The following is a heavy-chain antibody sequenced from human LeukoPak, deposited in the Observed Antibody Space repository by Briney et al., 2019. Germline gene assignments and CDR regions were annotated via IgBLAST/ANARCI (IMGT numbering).Heavy chain of an antibody. CDR1: GFTFSSYS. CDR2: ISSSSSTI. D-gene: IGHD3-22*01. Sequence: GGSLRLSCAASGFTFSSYSMLWVRQASGKGLEWVSYISSSSSTIYYADSVKGRFTISRDNAENSLYLQMNTLRAEDTAVYYCARDRHKYNYDSGGYPPYWGQGTLVTVSS. J-gene: IGHJ4*02. CDR3: ARDRHKYNYDSGGYPPY. V-gene: IGHV3-48*01.